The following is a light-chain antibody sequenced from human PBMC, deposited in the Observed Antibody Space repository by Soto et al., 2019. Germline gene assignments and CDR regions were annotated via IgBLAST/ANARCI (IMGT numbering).Light chain of an antibody. CDR1: QSVTSR. CDR2: GAS. Sequence: DIQRTQSPSTLSASVGDRVTITCRASQSVTSRLAWYQQKPEKAPELLIYGASNLENGVPSRFSGSGSGTEFTLTISSLQPDDVATYYCQQYNSYSLTFGGGTTVEIK. J-gene: IGKJ4*01. V-gene: IGKV1-5*01. CDR3: QQYNSYSLT.